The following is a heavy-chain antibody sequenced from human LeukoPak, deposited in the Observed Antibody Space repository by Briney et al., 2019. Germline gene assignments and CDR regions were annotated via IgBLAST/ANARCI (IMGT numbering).Heavy chain of an antibody. CDR1: GFTFSSYS. J-gene: IGHJ4*02. V-gene: IGHV3-21*01. D-gene: IGHD2-2*01. CDR2: ISSSSSYI. Sequence: PGGSLRLSCAASGFTFSSYSMNWVRQAPGKGLEWVSSISSSSSYIYYADSVKGRFTISRDNAKNSLYLQMNSLRAEDTAVYYCARGGEDIVVVPAAHFDYWGQGTLVTVSS. CDR3: ARGGEDIVVVPAAHFDY.